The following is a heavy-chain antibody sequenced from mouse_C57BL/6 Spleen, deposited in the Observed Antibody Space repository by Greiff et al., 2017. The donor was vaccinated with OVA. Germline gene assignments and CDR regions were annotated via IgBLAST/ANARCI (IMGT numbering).Heavy chain of an antibody. V-gene: IGHV1-54*01. D-gene: IGHD1-1*01. CDR2: INPGSGGT. Sequence: VKLQESGAELVRPGTSVKVSCKASGYAFTNYLIEWVKQRPGQGLEWIGVINPGSGGTNYNEKFKGKATLTADKSSSTAYMQLSSLTSEDSAVYFCARGHYYGSSYRYFDVWGTGTTVTVSS. CDR3: ARGHYYGSSYRYFDV. J-gene: IGHJ1*03. CDR1: GYAFTNYL.